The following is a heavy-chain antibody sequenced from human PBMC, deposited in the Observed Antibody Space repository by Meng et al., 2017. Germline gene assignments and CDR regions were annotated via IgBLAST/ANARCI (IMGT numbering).Heavy chain of an antibody. D-gene: IGHD5-18*01. J-gene: IGHJ4*02. Sequence: QENLQTGGAVLLSPSDTLPLPCAVYGGSFSGYYWSWIRQPPGKGLELIGEINHSGSTNYNPSLKSRVTISVDTSKNQFSLKLSSVTAADTAVYYCARGRRSTWIQRFDYWGQGTLVTVSS. CDR3: ARGRRSTWIQRFDY. CDR1: GGSFSGYY. CDR2: INHSGST. V-gene: IGHV4-34*01.